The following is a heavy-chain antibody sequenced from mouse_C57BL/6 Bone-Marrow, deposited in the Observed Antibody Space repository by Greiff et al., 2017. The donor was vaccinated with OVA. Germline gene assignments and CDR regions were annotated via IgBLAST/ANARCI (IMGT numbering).Heavy chain of an antibody. CDR2: ISSGSSTI. CDR1: GFTFSDYG. Sequence: DVQLVESGGGLVKPGGSLKLSCAASGFTFSDYGMHWVRQAPEKGLEWVAYISSGSSTIYYADTVKGRFTISRDNAKNTLFLQMTSLRSEDTAMYYGARGGRYYAMDYWGQGTSVTVSS. V-gene: IGHV5-17*01. CDR3: ARGGRYYAMDY. J-gene: IGHJ4*01.